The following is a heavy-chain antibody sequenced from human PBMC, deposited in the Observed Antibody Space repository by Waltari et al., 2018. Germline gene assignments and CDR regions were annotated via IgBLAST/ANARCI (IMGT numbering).Heavy chain of an antibody. CDR2: IYTSGST. V-gene: IGHV4-61*02. CDR3: ARDRGGDFDY. CDR1: GGSISSGSYY. D-gene: IGHD2-21*01. J-gene: IGHJ4*02. Sequence: QVQLQESGPGLVKPSQTLSPTCTVSGGSISSGSYYWSWIRQPAGKGLEWIGRIYTSGSTNYNPSLKSRVTISVDTSKNQFSLKLSSVTAADTAVYYCARDRGGDFDYWGQGTLVTVSS.